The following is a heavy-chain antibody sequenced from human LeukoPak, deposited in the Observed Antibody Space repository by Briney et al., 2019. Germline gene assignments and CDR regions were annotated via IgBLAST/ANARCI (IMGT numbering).Heavy chain of an antibody. V-gene: IGHV4-59*08. CDR2: VYYSGDT. D-gene: IGHD2-15*01. CDR1: GDSVSGVY. CDR3: ARHPFATPFDY. J-gene: IGHJ4*02. Sequence: PSETLSLTCTVSGDSVSGVYWSWIRQPPGNGLEWIGYVYYSGDTNYNPSLKSRVTMSLDTSKNQVSPRLSSVTAADTAVYYCARHPFATPFDYWGRGTLLTVSS.